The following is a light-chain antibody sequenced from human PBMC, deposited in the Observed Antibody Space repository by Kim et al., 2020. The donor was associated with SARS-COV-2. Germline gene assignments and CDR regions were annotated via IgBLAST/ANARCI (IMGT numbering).Light chain of an antibody. J-gene: IGLJ3*02. CDR2: LNSDGSH. Sequence: QPVLTQSPSASASLGASVKLTCTLSSGHSSYAIAWHQQQPEKGPRYLMKLNSDGSHSKGDGIPDRFSGSSSGAERYLTISSLQSEDEADYYCQTWGTGIHRVFCGGTQLTVL. V-gene: IGLV4-69*01. CDR1: SGHSSYA. CDR3: QTWGTGIHRV.